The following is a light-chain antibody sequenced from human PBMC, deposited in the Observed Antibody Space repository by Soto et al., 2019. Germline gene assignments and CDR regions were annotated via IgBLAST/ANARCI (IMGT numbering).Light chain of an antibody. CDR3: RQYGSSPQT. J-gene: IGKJ1*01. Sequence: EIMLTQSPGTLSLSPGERTTLSCRASQSVSSNFLDWYQQKPGQAPRLLIYGASSRATGIPDRFSGSGSGTDFTLTISRLEPEDFAVYYCRQYGSSPQTFGQGTKVDI. CDR2: GAS. V-gene: IGKV3-20*01. CDR1: QSVSSNF.